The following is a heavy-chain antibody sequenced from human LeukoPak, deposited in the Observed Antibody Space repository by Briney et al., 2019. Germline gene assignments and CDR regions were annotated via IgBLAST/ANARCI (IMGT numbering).Heavy chain of an antibody. CDR2: IYPGDSDT. Sequence: GESLKISCKGSGYSFTSYWIGWVRQMPGKGLEWMGIIYPGDSDTRYSPSFQGQVTISADKSISTAYLQWSSLKASDTAMYYCARQRVETVGNPAFDIWGQRTMVTVSS. J-gene: IGHJ3*02. V-gene: IGHV5-51*01. CDR1: GYSFTSYW. D-gene: IGHD4-23*01. CDR3: ARQRVETVGNPAFDI.